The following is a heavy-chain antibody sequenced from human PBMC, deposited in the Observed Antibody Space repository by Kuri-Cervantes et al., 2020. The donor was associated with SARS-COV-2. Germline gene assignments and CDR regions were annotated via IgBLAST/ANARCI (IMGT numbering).Heavy chain of an antibody. D-gene: IGHD6-13*01. CDR2: ISSSGSTI. Sequence: GESLKISCAASGFTFSDYYMSWIRQAPGKGLEWVSYISSSGSTIYYADSVKGRFTISRDNAKNSLYLQMNSLRAEDAAVYYCAGLYGSSWSYDYWGQGTLVTVSS. CDR3: AGLYGSSWSYDY. V-gene: IGHV3-11*04. CDR1: GFTFSDYY. J-gene: IGHJ4*02.